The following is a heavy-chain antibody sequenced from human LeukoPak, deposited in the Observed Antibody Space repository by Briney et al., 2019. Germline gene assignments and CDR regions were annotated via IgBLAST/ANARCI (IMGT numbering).Heavy chain of an antibody. CDR3: ARDGGTAATYYYYYIDV. CDR2: IGSSGRTI. D-gene: IGHD2-15*01. V-gene: IGHV3-11*04. Sequence: GRSLRLSCAASGFTSSDYYMSCIRQAPGKGVEWVLYIGSSGRTIYYADSVKGRFTISRDNAKNSLYLQMNSLRAEDTAVYYCARDGGTAATYYYYYIDVWGKGTTVTISS. CDR1: GFTSSDYY. J-gene: IGHJ6*03.